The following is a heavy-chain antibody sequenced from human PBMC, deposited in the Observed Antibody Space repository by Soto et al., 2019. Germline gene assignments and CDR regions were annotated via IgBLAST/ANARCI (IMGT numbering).Heavy chain of an antibody. V-gene: IGHV3-30*18. CDR3: AKDGEAGQSADYYYYGMDV. CDR1: GFTFSSYG. Sequence: GGSLRLSCAASGFTFSSYGMHWVRQAPGKGLEWVAVISYDGSNKYYADSVKGRFTISRDNSKNTLYLQMNSLRAEDTAVYYCAKDGEAGQSADYYYYGMDVWGQGTTVTVSS. CDR2: ISYDGSNK. D-gene: IGHD6-19*01. J-gene: IGHJ6*02.